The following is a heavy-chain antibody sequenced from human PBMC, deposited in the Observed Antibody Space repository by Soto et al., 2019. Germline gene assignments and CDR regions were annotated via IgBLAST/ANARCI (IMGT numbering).Heavy chain of an antibody. Sequence: PGGSLRLYCAASGFTVSRYPLHWVRKAPGKGLEWVAVISYDGSNKYYADSVEGRFTISRDNSKNTLYLQMNSLRAEDTAVYYCVGLHYYDSSGYLSWGQGP. CDR3: VGLHYYDSSGYLS. D-gene: IGHD3-22*01. V-gene: IGHV3-30-3*01. CDR1: GFTVSRYP. CDR2: ISYDGSNK. J-gene: IGHJ5*02.